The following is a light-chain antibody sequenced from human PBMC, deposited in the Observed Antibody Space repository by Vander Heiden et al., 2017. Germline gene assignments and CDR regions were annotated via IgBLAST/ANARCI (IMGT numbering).Light chain of an antibody. J-gene: IGKJ3*01. CDR3: QQLNSYLT. V-gene: IGKV1-9*01. CDR1: QGISSY. Sequence: DIQLTQSPSFLSASVGDRVTITCRASQGISSYLAWYQQKPGKAPKLLIYAASTLQSGVPSRFSGSGSGTEFTLTISSLQPEDFATYYCQQLNSYLTFGHGTKVDIK. CDR2: AAS.